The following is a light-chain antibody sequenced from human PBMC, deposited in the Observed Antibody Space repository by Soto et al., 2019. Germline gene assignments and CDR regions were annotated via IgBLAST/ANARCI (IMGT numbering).Light chain of an antibody. V-gene: IGKV1-5*03. CDR2: KAS. CDR1: QSISSW. CDR3: QQYNTYWGYI. Sequence: DIQMTQSPATLSASIGDRVTITCRASQSISSWLAWYQQKPGKVPRLLIYKASSVESGVPSRFSGSGSGTEFTLTISSVQPDDFATYYWQQYNTYWGYIFGQGTKLEIK. J-gene: IGKJ2*01.